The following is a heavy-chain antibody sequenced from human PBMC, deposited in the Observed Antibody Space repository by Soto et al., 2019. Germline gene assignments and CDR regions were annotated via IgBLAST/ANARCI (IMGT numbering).Heavy chain of an antibody. V-gene: IGHV3-23*01. Sequence: GGSLRLSCAASGFTFSTYAMNWVRQAPGKGLEWVSAISGGGGSTYYADSVEGRVTISRDNSKNTLYLQMNSLRAEDTAVYYCAKVSLGALTFTDYYYYGLDVWRQGTTLTLFS. D-gene: IGHD1-26*01. J-gene: IGHJ6*02. CDR1: GFTFSTYA. CDR3: AKVSLGALTFTDYYYYGLDV. CDR2: ISGGGGST.